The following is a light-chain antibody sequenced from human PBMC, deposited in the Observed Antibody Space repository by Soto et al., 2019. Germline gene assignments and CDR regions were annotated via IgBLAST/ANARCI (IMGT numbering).Light chain of an antibody. Sequence: IVLTPSPGALSLSPGESATLSCRASQSVSDTHVAWYQQRPGQAPRLLIYDASRRDIGVPDRFIGSGSATDFTLTISGLEPEDFAVYFCHQYGTSPQNFGQGTKVDI. V-gene: IGKV3-20*01. CDR2: DAS. J-gene: IGKJ1*01. CDR1: QSVSDTH. CDR3: HQYGTSPQN.